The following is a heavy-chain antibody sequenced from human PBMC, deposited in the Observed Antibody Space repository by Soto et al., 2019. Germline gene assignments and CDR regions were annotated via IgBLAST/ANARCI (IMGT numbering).Heavy chain of an antibody. CDR3: ARALFATLGGRNYYGMDV. V-gene: IGHV3-53*01. CDR1: GFTVSSNY. CDR2: IYSGGST. D-gene: IGHD1-26*01. Sequence: GGSLRLSCAASGFTVSSNYMSWVRQAPGKGLEWVSVIYSGGSTYYADSVKGRFTISRDNSKNTLYLQMNSLRAEDTAVYYCARALFATLGGRNYYGMDVWGQGTTVTGSS. J-gene: IGHJ6*02.